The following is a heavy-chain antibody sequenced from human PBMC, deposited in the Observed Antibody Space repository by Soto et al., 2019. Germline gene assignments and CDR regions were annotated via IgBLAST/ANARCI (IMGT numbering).Heavy chain of an antibody. V-gene: IGHV3-7*03. D-gene: IGHD6-19*01. CDR3: VRFSILVSGRGRGAFFDS. CDR2: IKEDGSEK. J-gene: IGHJ4*02. CDR1: GFTFSNYW. Sequence: EVQLVESGGGLVQPGGSLRLSCAASGFTFSNYWMSWVRQVPGKGLAWVSNIKEDGSEKYYVDSVKGRFTSSRDNAKNSVHLQMNSLRDEDTAVYDCVRFSILVSGRGRGAFFDSWGQGTPVTVSS.